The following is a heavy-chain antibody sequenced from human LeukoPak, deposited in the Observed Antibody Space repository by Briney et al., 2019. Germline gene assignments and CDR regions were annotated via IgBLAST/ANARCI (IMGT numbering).Heavy chain of an antibody. Sequence: GGSLRLSCAASGFTFSSFWMHWVRQAPGKGLVWVSRINNDGSTASYADSVKGRVTISRDNAKNTLYLQMNSLGTEDTALYYCIKDGSTNWGQGTLVTVSS. J-gene: IGHJ4*02. V-gene: IGHV3-74*01. D-gene: IGHD3-10*01. CDR1: GFTFSSFW. CDR2: INNDGSTA. CDR3: IKDGSTN.